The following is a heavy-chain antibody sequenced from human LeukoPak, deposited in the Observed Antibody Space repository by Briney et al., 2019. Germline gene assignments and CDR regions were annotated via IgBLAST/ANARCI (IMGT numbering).Heavy chain of an antibody. Sequence: PSETLSLTCTVSGGSISSYYWSWIRQPPGKGLEWIGYIYYSGSTNYNPSLKSRVTISVDTSKNQFSLKLSSVTAADTAVYYCARDLPPPSGYCSGGSCYWRWFDPWGQGTLVTVSS. CDR2: IYYSGST. J-gene: IGHJ5*02. CDR3: ARDLPPPSGYCSGGSCYWRWFDP. CDR1: GGSISSYY. V-gene: IGHV4-59*01. D-gene: IGHD2-15*01.